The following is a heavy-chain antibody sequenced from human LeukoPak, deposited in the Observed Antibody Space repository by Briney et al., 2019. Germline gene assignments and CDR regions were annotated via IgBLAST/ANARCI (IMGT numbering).Heavy chain of an antibody. J-gene: IGHJ6*02. CDR3: AKDLGGKPYYYYGMDV. V-gene: IGHV3-23*01. CDR2: ISGGGGGT. Sequence: GGSLRLSCAASGFTFSSYAMTWVRQAPGKGLEWVSAISGGGGGTFYAASVKGRFTISRDNSKNTLYLQMNSLRAEDTAVYYCAKDLGGKPYYYYGMDVWGQGTTVTVSS. CDR1: GFTFSSYA.